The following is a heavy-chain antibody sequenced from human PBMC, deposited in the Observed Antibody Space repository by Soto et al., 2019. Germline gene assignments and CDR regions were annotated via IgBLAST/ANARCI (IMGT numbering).Heavy chain of an antibody. J-gene: IGHJ3*02. CDR1: GYTFTSYD. CDR3: ASSVRFLEWLSFGNAFDI. V-gene: IGHV1-8*01. CDR2: MNPNSGNT. Sequence: ASVKVSCKASGYTFTSYDINWVRQATGQGLEWMGWMNPNSGNTGYAQKFQGRVTMTRNTSISTAYMELSSLRSEDTAVYYCASSVRFLEWLSFGNAFDIRGQGTMVTVSS. D-gene: IGHD3-3*01.